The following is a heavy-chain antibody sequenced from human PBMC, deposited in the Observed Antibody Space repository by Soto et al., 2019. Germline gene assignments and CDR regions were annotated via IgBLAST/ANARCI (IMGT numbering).Heavy chain of an antibody. Sequence: GESLKISCKGSGYSFTSYWIGWVRQMPGKGLERMGIIYPGDSDTRYSPSFQGQVTISADKSISTAYLQWSSLKASDTAMYYCARQWGIAAARLMIKEFDYWCQGTLVTVSS. V-gene: IGHV5-51*01. J-gene: IGHJ4*02. CDR2: IYPGDSDT. CDR3: ARQWGIAAARLMIKEFDY. CDR1: GYSFTSYW. D-gene: IGHD6-13*01.